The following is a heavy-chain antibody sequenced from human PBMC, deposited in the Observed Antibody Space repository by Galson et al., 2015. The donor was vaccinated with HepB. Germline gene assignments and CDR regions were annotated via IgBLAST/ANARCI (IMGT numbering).Heavy chain of an antibody. CDR3: ARGTKYCSSTSCSKAALYYYYYGMDV. J-gene: IGHJ6*02. V-gene: IGHV1-18*01. D-gene: IGHD2-2*01. CDR1: GYTFTSYG. Sequence: SVKVSCKASGYTFTSYGISWVRRAPGQGLEWMGWISAYNGNTNYAQKLQGRVTMTTDTSTSTAYMELRSLRSDDTAVYYCARGTKYCSSTSCSKAALYYYYYGMDVWGQGTTVTVSS. CDR2: ISAYNGNT.